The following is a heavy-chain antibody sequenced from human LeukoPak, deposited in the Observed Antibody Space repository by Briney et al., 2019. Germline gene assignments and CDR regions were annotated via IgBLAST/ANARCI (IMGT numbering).Heavy chain of an antibody. CDR3: AREWCGGDCYANWFDP. J-gene: IGHJ5*02. V-gene: IGHV1-69*13. CDR2: IIPIFGTA. Sequence: ASVKVSCKASGGTFSSYAISWVRQAPGQGLEWMGGIIPIFGTANYAQKFQGRVTITADESTSTAYMELSRLRSDDTAVYYCAREWCGGDCYANWFDPWGQGTLVTVSS. D-gene: IGHD2-21*02. CDR1: GGTFSSYA.